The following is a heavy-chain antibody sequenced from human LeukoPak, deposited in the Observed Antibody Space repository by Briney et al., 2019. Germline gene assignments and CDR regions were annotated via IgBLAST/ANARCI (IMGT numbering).Heavy chain of an antibody. J-gene: IGHJ4*02. Sequence: SETLSLTCTVSGGSISSSSYYWGWIRQPPGKGREWIGRIYYGGSTYYNPSLKSRVTISVDTSKNQFSLKLSSVTAADTAVYYCARRNYDFWSGYSYYFDYWGQGTLVTVSS. CDR2: IYYGGST. CDR1: GGSISSSSYY. CDR3: ARRNYDFWSGYSYYFDY. V-gene: IGHV4-39*01. D-gene: IGHD3-3*01.